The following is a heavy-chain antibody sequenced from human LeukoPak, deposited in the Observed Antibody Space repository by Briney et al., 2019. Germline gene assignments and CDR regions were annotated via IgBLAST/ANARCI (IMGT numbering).Heavy chain of an antibody. CDR2: ISSSGSTI. CDR1: GFTFSSYE. D-gene: IGHD3-10*02. J-gene: IGHJ6*04. Sequence: GGSLRLSCAASGFTFSSYELNWVRKAPGKGLEWVSYISSSGSTIYYADSVKGRFTISRDNAKNSLYLQMNSLRAEDTAVYYCAELGITMIGGVWGKGTTVTISS. V-gene: IGHV3-48*03. CDR3: AELGITMIGGV.